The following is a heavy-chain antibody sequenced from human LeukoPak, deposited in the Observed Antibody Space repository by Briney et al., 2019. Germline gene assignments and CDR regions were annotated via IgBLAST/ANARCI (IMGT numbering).Heavy chain of an antibody. CDR2: ISYDGSNK. V-gene: IGHV3-30-3*01. D-gene: IGHD6-13*01. CDR1: GFTFSSYA. Sequence: TGGSLRLSCAASGFTFSSYAMHWVRQAPGKGLEWVAVISYDGSNKYYADSVKGRFTISRDNSKNTLYLQMNSLRAEDTAVYYCARVTGSSSRYAYFQHWGQGTLVTVSS. J-gene: IGHJ1*01. CDR3: ARVTGSSSRYAYFQH.